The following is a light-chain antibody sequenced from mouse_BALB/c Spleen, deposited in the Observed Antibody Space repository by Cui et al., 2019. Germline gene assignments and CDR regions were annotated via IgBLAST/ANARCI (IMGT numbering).Light chain of an antibody. V-gene: IGKV4-79*01. CDR3: HQWSSYPPT. CDR1: SSVSSSY. J-gene: IGKJ5*01. CDR2: STS. Sequence: QLVLTQSPAIMSASPGEKVTLTCSASSSVSSSYLYWYQQKPVSAPKLWIYSTSNLASGVPARFSGSGSGTSYSLTISSMEAEDAASYFCHQWSSYPPTFGAGTKLELK.